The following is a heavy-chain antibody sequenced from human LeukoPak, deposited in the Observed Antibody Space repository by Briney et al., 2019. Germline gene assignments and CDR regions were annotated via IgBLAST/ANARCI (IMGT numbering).Heavy chain of an antibody. V-gene: IGHV1-2*02. CDR1: GYTFTGYY. CDR3: ARSGYGDSEFDY. Sequence: ASVTVSFKASGYTFTGYYMHWVRQAPGQGLEWMGWINPNSGGTNYAQKFQGRVTMTRDTSISTAYMELSRLRSDDTAVYYCARSGYGDSEFDYWGQGTLVTVSS. J-gene: IGHJ4*02. D-gene: IGHD4-17*01. CDR2: INPNSGGT.